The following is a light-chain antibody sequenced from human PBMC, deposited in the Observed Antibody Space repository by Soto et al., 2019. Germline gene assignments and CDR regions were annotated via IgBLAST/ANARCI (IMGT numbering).Light chain of an antibody. CDR2: KAS. CDR3: QHYNSYPPWT. V-gene: IGKV1-5*03. J-gene: IGKJ1*01. Sequence: DIQMTQSPSTLSASVGDRVTITCRASQIINSWLAWYQQEPGKAPKLLIYKASSLQSGVPSRFRGRGLGTEFTLTISSLQPDDFATYYCQHYNSYPPWTFGQGTKVEIK. CDR1: QIINSW.